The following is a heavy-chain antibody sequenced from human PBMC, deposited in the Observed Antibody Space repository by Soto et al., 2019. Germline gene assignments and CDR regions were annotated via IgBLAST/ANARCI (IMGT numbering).Heavy chain of an antibody. J-gene: IGHJ6*02. Sequence: GGSLRLSCAASGFTFSSYAMSWVRQAPGKGLEWVSAISGSGGSTYYADSVKGRFTISRDNSKNTLYLQMNSLRAEDAAVYYGAKDHSSSWFQSYYCDGMDVWGQGTTVTVSS. CDR3: AKDHSSSWFQSYYCDGMDV. CDR1: GFTFSSYA. CDR2: ISGSGGST. V-gene: IGHV3-23*01. D-gene: IGHD6-13*01.